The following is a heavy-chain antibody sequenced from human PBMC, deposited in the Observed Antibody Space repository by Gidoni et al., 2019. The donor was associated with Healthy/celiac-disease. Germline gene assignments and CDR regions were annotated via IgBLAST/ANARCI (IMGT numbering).Heavy chain of an antibody. CDR3: ARAGGRGLWEPTKGPHYFDY. J-gene: IGHJ4*02. CDR2: ISSSSSYI. Sequence: EVQLVESGGGLVKPGGSLRLSCAASGFTFSSYSMNWVRQAPGKGLEWVSSISSSSSYIYYADSVKGRFTISRDNAKNSLYLQMNSLRAEDTAVYYCARAGGRGLWEPTKGPHYFDYWGQGTLVTVSS. D-gene: IGHD1-26*01. CDR1: GFTFSSYS. V-gene: IGHV3-21*01.